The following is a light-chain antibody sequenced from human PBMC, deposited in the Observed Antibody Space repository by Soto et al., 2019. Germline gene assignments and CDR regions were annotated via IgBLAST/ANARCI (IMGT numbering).Light chain of an antibody. J-gene: IGKJ4*01. Sequence: EIVMTQSPATLSVSPGERATLSCRASQSVNSNLAWYQQKPGQAPRLLIYGASTRSTGIPARFSGSGSGTELTLTISSLQSEDFVVYYCQQYQNWPLTFGGGTKVEIK. V-gene: IGKV3D-15*01. CDR1: QSVNSN. CDR2: GAS. CDR3: QQYQNWPLT.